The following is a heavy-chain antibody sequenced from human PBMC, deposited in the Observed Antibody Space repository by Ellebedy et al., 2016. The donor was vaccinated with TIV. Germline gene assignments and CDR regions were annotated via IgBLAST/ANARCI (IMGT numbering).Heavy chain of an antibody. D-gene: IGHD5-12*01. CDR2: ISWHSGSV. V-gene: IGHV3-9*01. CDR1: GFAFGDYA. Sequence: GGSLRLXCAASGFAFGDYAMHWVRQTPGKGLEWVAGISWHSGSVDYADSVKGRFTISRDNANNSLILQMNSLRVEDTALYYCSKDLTGYSLYYFESWGQGTLVTVSS. J-gene: IGHJ4*02. CDR3: SKDLTGYSLYYFES.